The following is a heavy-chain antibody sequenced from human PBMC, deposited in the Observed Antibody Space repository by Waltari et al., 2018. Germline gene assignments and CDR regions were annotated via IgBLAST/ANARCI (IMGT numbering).Heavy chain of an antibody. CDR3: AKIPLLYDSSGGGRSV. J-gene: IGHJ4*02. D-gene: IGHD3-22*01. V-gene: IGHV3-23*01. CDR2: ISGSGGST. CDR1: GFTFSSSA. Sequence: EVQLLESGGGLVQPGGSLRLSCAASGFTFSSSAMSWVSQAPGKGLEWVSAISGSGGSTYYADSVKGRFTISRDNSKNTLYLQMNSLRAEDTAVYYCAKIPLLYDSSGGGRSVWGQGTLVTVSS.